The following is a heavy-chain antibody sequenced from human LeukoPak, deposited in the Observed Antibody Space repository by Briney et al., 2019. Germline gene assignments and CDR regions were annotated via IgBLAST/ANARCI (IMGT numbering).Heavy chain of an antibody. CDR2: IYYSGTT. CDR3: ATRVGYCSSTSCYLGAFDI. Sequence: PSEALSLTCTVSGGSITSYYWSWIRQPPGKGLEWIGYIYYSGTTSYNPSLRSRVTISVDTSKNQFSLKLSSVTAADTAVYYCATRVGYCSSTSCYLGAFDIWGQGTMVTVSS. D-gene: IGHD2-2*01. J-gene: IGHJ3*02. V-gene: IGHV4-59*01. CDR1: GGSITSYY.